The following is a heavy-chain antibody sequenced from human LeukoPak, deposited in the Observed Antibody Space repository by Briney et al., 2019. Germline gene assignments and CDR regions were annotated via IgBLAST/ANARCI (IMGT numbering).Heavy chain of an antibody. V-gene: IGHV4-39*07. CDR3: ARVVATTHYYYYYMDV. CDR2: INHSGST. Sequence: SETLSLTCTVSGVSISSSSYYWGWIRQPPGKGLEWIGEINHSGSTNYNPSLKSRVTISVDTSKNQFSLKLSSVTAADTAVYYCARVVATTHYYYYYMDVWGKGTTVTISS. D-gene: IGHD5-24*01. J-gene: IGHJ6*03. CDR1: GVSISSSSYY.